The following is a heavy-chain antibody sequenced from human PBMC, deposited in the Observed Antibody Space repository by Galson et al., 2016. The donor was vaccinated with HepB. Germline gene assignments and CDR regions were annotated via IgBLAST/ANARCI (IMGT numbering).Heavy chain of an antibody. CDR1: GFSLSTSGVG. D-gene: IGHD3-10*01. J-gene: IGHJ4*02. Sequence: LVKPTQTLTLTCTFSGFSLSTSGVGVGWIRQPPGKGLEWIGSIYYSGSTYYNPSLRSRVTISVDTSKNQFSLKLSSVTAADTAVYYCARLELPFTSGFDYWGQGTLVTVSS. CDR2: IYYSGST. V-gene: IGHV4-39*01. CDR3: ARLELPFTSGFDY.